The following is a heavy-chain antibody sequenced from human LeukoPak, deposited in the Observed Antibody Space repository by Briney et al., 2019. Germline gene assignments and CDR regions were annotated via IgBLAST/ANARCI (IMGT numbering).Heavy chain of an antibody. CDR2: ISAYNGNT. CDR1: GCTFTSYG. J-gene: IGHJ5*02. CDR3: ARVGNVAATPPVTFDP. V-gene: IGHV1-18*01. D-gene: IGHD2-15*01. Sequence: ASVKVSCKASGCTFTSYGISWVRQAPGQGLEWMGWISAYNGNTNYAQKLQGRVTMTTDTSTSTAYMELRSLRSDDTAVYYCARVGNVAATPPVTFDPWGQGTLVTVSS.